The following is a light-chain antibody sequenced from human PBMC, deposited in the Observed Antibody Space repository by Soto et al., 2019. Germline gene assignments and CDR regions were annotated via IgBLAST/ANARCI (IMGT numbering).Light chain of an antibody. CDR3: QQYYTTPYT. CDR1: ETLFSSSDSNNY. V-gene: IGKV4-1*01. CDR2: WGS. J-gene: IGKJ2*01. Sequence: DIVMTQSPDSLAVSLGERATLNCKSNETLFSSSDSNNYLAWYQQRPGQPPHLLIYWGSTRESGVPDRFSGRGSGTDFTLTITSLQAEDVAVYVCQQYYTTPYTFGPGARVEI.